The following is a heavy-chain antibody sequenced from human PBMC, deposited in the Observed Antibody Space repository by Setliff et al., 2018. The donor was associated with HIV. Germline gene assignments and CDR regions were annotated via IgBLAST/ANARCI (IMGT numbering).Heavy chain of an antibody. CDR2: MNPNSGNT. D-gene: IGHD3-3*01. J-gene: IGHJ4*02. V-gene: IGHV1-8*02. Sequence: GASVKVSCKASGYTFTDYYIHWVRQAPGQGLEWMGWMNPNSGNTGYAQKFQDRVSMTSNTSISTAYMELTNLISEDTAVYYCARVRLYNTALDYWGQGTLVTVSS. CDR1: GYTFTDYY. CDR3: ARVRLYNTALDY.